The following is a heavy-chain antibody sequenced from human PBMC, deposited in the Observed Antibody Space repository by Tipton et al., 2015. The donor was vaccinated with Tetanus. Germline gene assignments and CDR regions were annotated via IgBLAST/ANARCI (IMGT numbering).Heavy chain of an antibody. Sequence: TLSLTCTVSGTSISRSGHYWTWIRQPPGKEPEWVGYVYHSGATNYHPSLKSRLAISADTSKNQFSLTLSSVTAADTAVYYCARGTWLYTSTYHRHWLDPWGQGTLVTVSS. D-gene: IGHD6-13*01. CDR3: ARGTWLYTSTYHRHWLDP. CDR1: GTSISRSGHY. CDR2: VYHSGAT. J-gene: IGHJ5*02. V-gene: IGHV4-61*08.